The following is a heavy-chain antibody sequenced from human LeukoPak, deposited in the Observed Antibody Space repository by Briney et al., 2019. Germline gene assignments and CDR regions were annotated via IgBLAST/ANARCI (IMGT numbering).Heavy chain of an antibody. CDR2: IYYSGST. J-gene: IGHJ4*02. V-gene: IGHV4-59*01. D-gene: IGHD3-10*01. CDR1: GGSITSAY. Sequence: SETLSLTCTVSGGSITSAYWSWLRQHPGKGLEYIGYIYYSGSTNYNPSRKSGVTISVDTSKKQFSLKLTSVTAADTAVYYCATAGPISGRHNYFDSWSQGTLVTVSS. CDR3: ATAGPISGRHNYFDS.